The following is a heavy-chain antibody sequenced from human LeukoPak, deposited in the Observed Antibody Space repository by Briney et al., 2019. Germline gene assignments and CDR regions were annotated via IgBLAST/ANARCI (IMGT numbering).Heavy chain of an antibody. CDR2: INHSGST. D-gene: IGHD2-15*01. CDR3: ASSALEASQTSGYAPQRKNWFDP. Sequence: SETLSLTCAVCGGSFSGYYWSWIRQPPGKGLEWIGEINHSGSTNYNPSLKSRVTISVDTSKNQFSLKLSSVTAADTAVYYCASSALEASQTSGYAPQRKNWFDPWGQGTLVTVSS. CDR1: GGSFSGYY. J-gene: IGHJ5*02. V-gene: IGHV4-34*01.